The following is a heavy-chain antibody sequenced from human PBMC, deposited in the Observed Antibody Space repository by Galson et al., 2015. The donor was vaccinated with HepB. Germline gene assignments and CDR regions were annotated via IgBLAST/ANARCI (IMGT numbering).Heavy chain of an antibody. Sequence: QSGAEVKKPGESLKISCKGSGYSYTNYWIGWVRQMPGKGLEWMGIIYPGDSDTRYSPSLQGQVTFSADKSITTAYLQWSSLKPSDTAIYYCARPASTDSSSWYNAFDIWGQGTKVTVSS. D-gene: IGHD6-13*01. V-gene: IGHV5-51*01. CDR3: ARPASTDSSSWYNAFDI. CDR2: IYPGDSDT. J-gene: IGHJ3*02. CDR1: GYSYTNYW.